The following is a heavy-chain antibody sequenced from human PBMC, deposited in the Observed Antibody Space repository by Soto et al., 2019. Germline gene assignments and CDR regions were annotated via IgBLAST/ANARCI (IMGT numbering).Heavy chain of an antibody. CDR3: ARGRERGIGERALDY. D-gene: IGHD3-10*01. V-gene: IGHV4-31*03. CDR1: GGSISSGGYY. Sequence: SETLSLTCTVSGGSISSGGYYWSWIRQHPGKGLEWIGYIYYSGSTYYNPSLKSRVTISVDTSKNQFSLKLSSVTAADTAVYYCARGRERGIGERALDYGGQGTLVTVSS. CDR2: IYYSGST. J-gene: IGHJ4*02.